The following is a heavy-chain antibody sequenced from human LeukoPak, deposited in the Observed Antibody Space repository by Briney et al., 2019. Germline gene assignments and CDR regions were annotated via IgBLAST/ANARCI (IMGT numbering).Heavy chain of an antibody. CDR1: GYTFTSYG. CDR2: ISAYNGNT. Sequence: GASVKVSCKASGYTFTSYGISWVRQAPGQGLEWMGWISAYNGNTNYAQKLQGRVTMTTDTSTSTAYMELRSLRSDDTAVYYCARDEHIVVVPAAPDYGMDVWGRGTTVTVSS. J-gene: IGHJ6*02. V-gene: IGHV1-18*01. CDR3: ARDEHIVVVPAAPDYGMDV. D-gene: IGHD2-2*01.